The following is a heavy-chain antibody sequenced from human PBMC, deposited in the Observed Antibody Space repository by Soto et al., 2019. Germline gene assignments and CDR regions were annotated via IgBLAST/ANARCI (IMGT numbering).Heavy chain of an antibody. CDR2: ISGSGGST. Sequence: HPGGSLRLSCAACGFTFSSYAMSWVRKAPGKGLEWVSAISGSGGSTYYADSVKGRFTISRDNSKNTLYLQMNSLRAEDTAVYYCAKIPVAARNPRGAGTSYWGQGTLVTVSS. D-gene: IGHD6-19*01. CDR1: GFTFSSYA. J-gene: IGHJ4*02. V-gene: IGHV3-23*01. CDR3: AKIPVAARNPRGAGTSY.